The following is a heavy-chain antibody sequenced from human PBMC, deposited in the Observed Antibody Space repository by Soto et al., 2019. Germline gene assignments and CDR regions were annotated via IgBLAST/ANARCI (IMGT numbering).Heavy chain of an antibody. CDR3: ARGNYFGASPYYYGMDV. D-gene: IGHD3-10*01. CDR1: GFTFSSYG. V-gene: IGHV3-33*01. J-gene: IGHJ6*02. CDR2: IWYDGSNK. Sequence: QVQLVESGGGVVQPGRSLRLSCAASGFTFSSYGMHWVRQAPGKGLEWVAVIWYDGSNKYYADSVKGRFTISRDNSKNTLYLQMSSLRADDTAVYYCARGNYFGASPYYYGMDVWGQGTTVTVSS.